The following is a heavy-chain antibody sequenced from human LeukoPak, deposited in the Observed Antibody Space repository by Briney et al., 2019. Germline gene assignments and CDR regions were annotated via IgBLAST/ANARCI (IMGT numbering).Heavy chain of an antibody. CDR3: AKGLRGYCYGLFDS. CDR1: RCTFSSYA. J-gene: IGHJ4*01. V-gene: IGHV3-23*01. D-gene: IGHD5-18*01. Sequence: GGSLRLSCAASRCTFSSYAMSWVRPAPGKGGEGVSASSGSGGSTYYADSVKGRFTISRDNSKNTLYLQMNSLRAEDTAVYYRAKGLRGYCYGLFDSWGHGPLVTVCS. CDR2: SSGSGGST.